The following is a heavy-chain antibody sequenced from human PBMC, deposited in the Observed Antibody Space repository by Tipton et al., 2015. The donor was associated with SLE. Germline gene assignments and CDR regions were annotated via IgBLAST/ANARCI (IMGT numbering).Heavy chain of an antibody. CDR2: IYYTGNT. CDR3: ARTSYSSGWYADY. V-gene: IGHV4-59*08. D-gene: IGHD6-19*01. J-gene: IGHJ4*02. Sequence: TLSLTCTVSGGSISNYYWNWIRQPPGKGLEWIGHIYYTGNTNYNPSLESRVTISVDTSKNQFSLRRSSVTAADTAFYYCARTSYSSGWYADYWGQGILVTVSS. CDR1: GGSISNYY.